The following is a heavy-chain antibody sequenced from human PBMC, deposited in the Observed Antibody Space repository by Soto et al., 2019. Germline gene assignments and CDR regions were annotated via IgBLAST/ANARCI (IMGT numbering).Heavy chain of an antibody. CDR1: GFTFSSYA. V-gene: IGHV3-23*01. J-gene: IGHJ4*02. CDR2: ISGSGGST. D-gene: IGHD1-26*01. CDR3: ARRGSGSYYDY. Sequence: EVQLLESGGGLVQPGGSLRLSCAASGFTFSSYAMRWVRQAPGKGLEWVSAISGSGGSTYYADSVKGRFTISRDNSKNTVYQQMNSLRGEDTAVYYCARRGSGSYYDYWGQGTLVTVSS.